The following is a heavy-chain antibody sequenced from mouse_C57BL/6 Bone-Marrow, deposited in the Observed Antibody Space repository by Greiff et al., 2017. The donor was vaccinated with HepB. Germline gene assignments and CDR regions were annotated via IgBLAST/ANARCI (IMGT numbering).Heavy chain of an antibody. CDR1: EYEFPSHD. D-gene: IGHD2-2*01. V-gene: IGHV5-2*01. Sequence: EVKVVESGGGLVQPGESLKLSCESNEYEFPSHDMSWVRKTPEKRLELVAAINSDGGSTYYPDTMERRFIISRDNTKKTLYLQMSSLRSEDTALYYCARQGVMVTKGLEGWGQGTTLTVSS. J-gene: IGHJ2*01. CDR3: ARQGVMVTKGLEG. CDR2: INSDGGST.